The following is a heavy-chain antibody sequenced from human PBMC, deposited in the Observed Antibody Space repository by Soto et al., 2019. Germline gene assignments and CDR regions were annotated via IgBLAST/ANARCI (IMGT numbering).Heavy chain of an antibody. D-gene: IGHD3-3*01. V-gene: IGHV4-34*02. J-gene: IGHJ5*02. CDR1: GGSVNGYY. CDR2: INHTGGT. CDR3: ATRITVFGLLIPPFDP. Sequence: QVHLQQWGAGLLKPSETLSLTCAVYGGSVNGYYWNWICQPPGKGLEWIGEINHTGGTHYNPSLKSRVTMSVDTSKNQFSLRLSSVTAADTAIYYCATRITVFGLLIPPFDPWGQGTQVTVSS.